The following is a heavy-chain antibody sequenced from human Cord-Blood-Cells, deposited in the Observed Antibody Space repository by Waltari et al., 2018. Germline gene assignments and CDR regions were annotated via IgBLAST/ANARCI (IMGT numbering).Heavy chain of an antibody. J-gene: IGHJ5*02. D-gene: IGHD1-26*01. CDR3: ATLIVGATTVKYNWFDP. Sequence: QVPLVQSGAEVKKPGASVKGSCKVSGYPLTEFSMTWVRLAPGKGLEWMGGFDPEDGETIYAQKFQGRVTMTEDTSTDTAYMELSSLRSEDTAVYYCATLIVGATTVKYNWFDPWGQGTLVTVSS. CDR1: GYPLTEFS. CDR2: FDPEDGET. V-gene: IGHV1-24*01.